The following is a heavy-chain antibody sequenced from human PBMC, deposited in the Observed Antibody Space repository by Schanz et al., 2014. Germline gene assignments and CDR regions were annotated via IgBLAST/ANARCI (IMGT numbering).Heavy chain of an antibody. CDR1: GFTFSDYY. CDR3: ARVDSGYDSHLYYYYYYMDV. D-gene: IGHD5-12*01. J-gene: IGHJ6*03. V-gene: IGHV3-11*05. CDR2: ISGSSIHK. Sequence: VQLVESGGALVQPGGSLRLSCAASGFTFSDYYMAWIRQAPGKGLEWVSHISGSSIHKNYADSVKGRFSISRDNGETSVYLQINSLRVEDTAVYYCARVDSGYDSHLYYYYYYMDVWGQGTQVTVSS.